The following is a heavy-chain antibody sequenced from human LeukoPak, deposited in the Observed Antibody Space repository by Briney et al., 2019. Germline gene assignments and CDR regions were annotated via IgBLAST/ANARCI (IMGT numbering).Heavy chain of an antibody. Sequence: GRSLRLSCAASGFTFSSYAMHWVRQAPGKGLEWVAVISYDGNNKYYADSVKGRFTISRDNSKNTLYLQMNSLRAEDTAVYYCARDGNWGTTDAYLNYWGQGTLVTVSS. CDR1: GFTFSSYA. CDR3: ARDGNWGTTDAYLNY. CDR2: ISYDGNNK. J-gene: IGHJ4*02. D-gene: IGHD7-27*01. V-gene: IGHV3-30-3*01.